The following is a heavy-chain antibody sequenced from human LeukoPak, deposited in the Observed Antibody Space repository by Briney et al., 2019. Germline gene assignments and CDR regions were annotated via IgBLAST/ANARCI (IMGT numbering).Heavy chain of an antibody. CDR3: ARHRRGTTYDY. V-gene: IGHV4-61*05. Sequence: SETLSLTCTVSGGSISSSSYYWGWIRQPPGKGLEWIGYIDYSGSTNYNSSLKSRVTISVDMSKNQFSLKLSSVTAADTVVYYCARHRRGTTYDYWGQGTLVTVSS. D-gene: IGHD1-1*01. CDR1: GGSISSSSYY. CDR2: IDYSGST. J-gene: IGHJ4*02.